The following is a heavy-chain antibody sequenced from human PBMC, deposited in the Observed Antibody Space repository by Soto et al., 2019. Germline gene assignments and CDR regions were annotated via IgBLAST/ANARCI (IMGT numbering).Heavy chain of an antibody. V-gene: IGHV3-21*01. J-gene: IGHJ4*02. D-gene: IGHD2-2*02. Sequence: GGSLRLSRAASGFTFSSYSMNWVRQAPGEGLEWVSSISSSSSYIYYADSVKGRFTISRDNAKNSLYLQMNSLRAEDTAVYYCARSCSSTSCYTVIIDYWGQGTLVTVPQ. CDR2: ISSSSSYI. CDR3: ARSCSSTSCYTVIIDY. CDR1: GFTFSSYS.